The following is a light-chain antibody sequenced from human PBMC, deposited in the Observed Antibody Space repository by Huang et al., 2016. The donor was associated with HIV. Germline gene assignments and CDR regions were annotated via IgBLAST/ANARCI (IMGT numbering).Light chain of an antibody. V-gene: IGKV3-15*01. J-gene: IGKJ3*01. CDR3: QKYDTWPFT. CDR2: GTS. Sequence: EIVMTQSPAILSASLGERVTLSCKASQSIGCDLAWYQQKPGQAPRLLLYGTSTRATGVPARCSGSGSGTDFTLTISRLESEDFAVYFCQKYDTWPFTFGPGAKVDIK. CDR1: QSIGCD.